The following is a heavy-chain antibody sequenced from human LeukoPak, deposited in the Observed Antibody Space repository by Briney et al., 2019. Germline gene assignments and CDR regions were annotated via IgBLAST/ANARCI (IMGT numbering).Heavy chain of an antibody. Sequence: SETLSLTCTVSGGSISINTYYWGWIRQPPGKGLEWIGSVHYSGSTYYKPSLKSRITISVDTSKNQFSLKLSSVTAADTAVYYCARQPYYYYMDVWGKGTTVTVSS. CDR1: GGSISINTYY. V-gene: IGHV4-39*07. CDR3: ARQPYYYYMDV. CDR2: VHYSGST. J-gene: IGHJ6*03.